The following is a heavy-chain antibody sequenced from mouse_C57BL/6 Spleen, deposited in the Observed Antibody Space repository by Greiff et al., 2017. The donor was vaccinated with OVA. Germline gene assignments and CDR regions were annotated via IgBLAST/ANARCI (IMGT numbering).Heavy chain of an antibody. CDR2: IYPGSGST. CDR1: GYTFTSYW. CDR3: AGGHYVGYYAMDD. V-gene: IGHV1-55*01. Sequence: QVQLQQPGAELVKPGASVKMSCKASGYTFTSYWITWVKQRPGQGLAWIGDIYPGSGSTNYNEKFKSKATLTVDTSSSTAYMQLSSLTSEDSAVYYCAGGHYVGYYAMDDWGQGTSVTVSS. J-gene: IGHJ4*01. D-gene: IGHD2-1*01.